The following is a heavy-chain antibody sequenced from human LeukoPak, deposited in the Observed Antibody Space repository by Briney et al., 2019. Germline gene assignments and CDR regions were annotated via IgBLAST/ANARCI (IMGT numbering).Heavy chain of an antibody. CDR1: GFTFSSYA. CDR3: AKDGEGARSGDFDY. J-gene: IGHJ4*02. CDR2: ISGSGGST. V-gene: IGHV3-23*01. Sequence: PGGSLRLSCAASGFTFSSYAMSWVRQAPGKGLEWVSAISGSGGSTHYADSVKGRFTISRDNSKNTLYLQMNSLRAEDTAVYYCAKDGEGARSGDFDYWGQGTLVTVSS. D-gene: IGHD1-26*01.